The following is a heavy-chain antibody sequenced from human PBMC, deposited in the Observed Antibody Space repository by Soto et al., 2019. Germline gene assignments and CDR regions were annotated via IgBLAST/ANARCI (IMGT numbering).Heavy chain of an antibody. CDR2: IYYSGST. D-gene: IGHD3-10*01. V-gene: IGHV4-39*01. J-gene: IGHJ6*02. CDR3: ARLRRADAGAYYSDV. CDR1: GGSISSSSYY. Sequence: SSETLSLTCTVSGGSISSSSYYWGWIRQPPEKGLEWIGSIYYSGSTYYNPSLKSRVTISVDTSKNQFSLKLSSVTAADTAVYYCARLRRADAGAYYSDVWGQGTTVTVSS.